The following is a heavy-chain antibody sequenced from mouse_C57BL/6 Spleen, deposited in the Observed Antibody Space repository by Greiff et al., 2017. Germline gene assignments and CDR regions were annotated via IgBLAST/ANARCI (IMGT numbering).Heavy chain of an antibody. CDR2: IWSGGST. Sequence: QVQLQQSGPGLVQPSQSLSITCTVSGFSLTSYGVHWVRQSPGKGLEWLGVIWSGGSTDYNAAFISRLSISKDNSKSQVFFKMNSLQADDTAIYYCARRNWDGGAMDYWGQGTSVTVSS. CDR1: GFSLTSYG. V-gene: IGHV2-2*01. CDR3: ARRNWDGGAMDY. J-gene: IGHJ4*01. D-gene: IGHD4-1*01.